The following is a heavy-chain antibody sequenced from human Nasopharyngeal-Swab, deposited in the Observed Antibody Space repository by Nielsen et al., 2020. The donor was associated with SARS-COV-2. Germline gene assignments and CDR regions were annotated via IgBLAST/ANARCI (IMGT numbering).Heavy chain of an antibody. Sequence: SETLSLTCAVYGGSFSGYYWSWIRQPPGKGLEWIGEINHSGSTNYNPSLKSRVTISVDTSKNQFSLKLSSVTAADTAVYYCARGGYSYGPGYWGQGTLVTVSS. CDR3: ARGGYSYGPGY. D-gene: IGHD5-18*01. CDR2: INHSGST. V-gene: IGHV4-34*01. CDR1: GGSFSGYY. J-gene: IGHJ4*02.